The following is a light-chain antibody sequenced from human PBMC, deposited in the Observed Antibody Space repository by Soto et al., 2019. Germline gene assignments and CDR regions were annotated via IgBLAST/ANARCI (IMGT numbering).Light chain of an antibody. CDR2: GAS. CDR1: QSFSSN. Sequence: EIVTTQSPATLSVSPGERATLSCRASQSFSSNLAWYQQKPGQAPRLLIYGASTRATGIPARFSGSGSGTEFTLTISSLQSEDFAVYYCQQYNDWPSTFGPGTKVDIK. J-gene: IGKJ3*01. V-gene: IGKV3-15*01. CDR3: QQYNDWPST.